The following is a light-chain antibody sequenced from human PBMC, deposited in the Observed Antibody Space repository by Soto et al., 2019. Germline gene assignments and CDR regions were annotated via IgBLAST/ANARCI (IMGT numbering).Light chain of an antibody. CDR2: DAS. J-gene: IGKJ1*01. CDR3: QQYLHSPRT. V-gene: IGKV3-20*01. Sequence: VLTQSPGTLSLSPGEGATLSCRASQRVASDLAWYVQKPGQPPRLLIYDASIRATGIPDRISGSGSERDFTLTISRLEPEDAAVYYCQQYLHSPRTFGQGTKLEIK. CDR1: QRVASD.